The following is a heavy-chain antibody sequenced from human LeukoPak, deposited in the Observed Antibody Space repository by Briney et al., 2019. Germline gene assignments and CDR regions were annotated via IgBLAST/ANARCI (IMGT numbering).Heavy chain of an antibody. J-gene: IGHJ5*02. CDR3: ASITMVRGVLGWFDP. Sequence: GGSLRLSCAAPGFTVSSNYMSWVRQAPGKGLEWVSVIYSGGSTYYADSVKGRFTISRDNSKNTLYLQMNSLRAEDTAVYYCASITMVRGVLGWFDPWGQGTLVTVSS. CDR1: GFTVSSNY. CDR2: IYSGGST. D-gene: IGHD3-10*01. V-gene: IGHV3-66*01.